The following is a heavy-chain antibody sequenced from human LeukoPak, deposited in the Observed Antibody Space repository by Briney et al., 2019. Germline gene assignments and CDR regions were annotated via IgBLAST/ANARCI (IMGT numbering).Heavy chain of an antibody. V-gene: IGHV1-2*04. Sequence: ASVRVSCEASGYTLNGYYMHWVRQAPGQGLEWMGWINPNTGATNYAQKFQGWVTMTSDTSIGTAYMDMIRLTSDDTAVYYCARGGRWDRGYCYLFDYWGQGTLITVSS. CDR1: GYTLNGYY. D-gene: IGHD5-18*01. J-gene: IGHJ4*02. CDR3: ARGGRWDRGYCYLFDY. CDR2: INPNTGAT.